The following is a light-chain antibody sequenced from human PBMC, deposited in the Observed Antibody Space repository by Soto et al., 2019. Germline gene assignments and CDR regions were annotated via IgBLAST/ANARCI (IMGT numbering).Light chain of an antibody. CDR2: SNN. Sequence: QSVLTKPPSASGTPGQRVTISCSGSSSNIGSNTVNWYQQLPGTAPKLLIYSNNQRPSGVPDRFSGSKSGTSASLAISGLQSEDEADYYSAAWDDSLNGAVFGGGTQLTVL. V-gene: IGLV1-44*01. J-gene: IGLJ7*01. CDR3: AAWDDSLNGAV. CDR1: SSNIGSNT.